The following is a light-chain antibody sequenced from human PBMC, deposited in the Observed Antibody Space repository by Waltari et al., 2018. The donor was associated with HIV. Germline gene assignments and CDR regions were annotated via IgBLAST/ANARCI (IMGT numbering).Light chain of an antibody. CDR2: EVT. J-gene: IGLJ2*01. CDR3: SSYDNNNNYVI. V-gene: IGLV2-11*01. CDR1: RRDVGASNY. Sequence: QSALTQPRSVSGSPGQSVTISCTGTRRDVGASNYVPWYQQHPGKAPKLMIYEVTKRPSGIPGRFSASRAGNTASLTVSGLQAEDEADYYCSSYDNNNNYVIFGGGTKLTVL.